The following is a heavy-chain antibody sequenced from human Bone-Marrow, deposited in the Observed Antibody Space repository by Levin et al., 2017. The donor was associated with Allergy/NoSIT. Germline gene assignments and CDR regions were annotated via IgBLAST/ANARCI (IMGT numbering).Heavy chain of an antibody. D-gene: IGHD2-15*01. V-gene: IGHV3-9*01. CDR3: AKDTTSGRLTYNFES. CDR2: INWNSGSI. J-gene: IGHJ4*02. Sequence: PGGSLRLSCAASGFTFEDYAMHWVRQVPTKGLEWVSGINWNSGSIGYADSVKGRFTISRDNAKNSLYLEMKSLRVEDTAFYYCAKDTTSGRLTYNFESWGQGTLVTVSP. CDR1: GFTFEDYA.